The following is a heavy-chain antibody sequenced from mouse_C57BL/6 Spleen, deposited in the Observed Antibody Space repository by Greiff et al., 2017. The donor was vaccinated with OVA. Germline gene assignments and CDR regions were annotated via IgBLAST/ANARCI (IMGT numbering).Heavy chain of an antibody. V-gene: IGHV5-17*01. J-gene: IGHJ1*03. CDR1: GFTFSDYG. D-gene: IGHD4-1*01. CDR2: ISSGSSTI. Sequence: EVKVVESGGGLVKPGGSLKLSCAASGFTFSDYGMHWVRQAPEKGLEWVAYISSGSSTIYYADTVKGRFTISRDNAKNTLFLQMTSLRSEDTAMYYCARLTGTPNWYFDVWGTGTTVTVSS. CDR3: ARLTGTPNWYFDV.